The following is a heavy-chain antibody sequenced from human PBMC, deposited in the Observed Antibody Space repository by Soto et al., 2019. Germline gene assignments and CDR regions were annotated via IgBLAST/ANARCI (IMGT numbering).Heavy chain of an antibody. CDR3: AKDRPSPAASYYLDY. J-gene: IGHJ4*02. CDR1: GFTFSSYG. D-gene: IGHD6-25*01. Sequence: GGSLRLSCAASGFTFSSYGMHWVRQAPGKGLEWVAGISYDGSNKYYAESVKGRFTISRDNSKNTLYLQMNSLRAEDTAVYYCAKDRPSPAASYYLDYWGQGTLVTVSS. V-gene: IGHV3-30*18. CDR2: ISYDGSNK.